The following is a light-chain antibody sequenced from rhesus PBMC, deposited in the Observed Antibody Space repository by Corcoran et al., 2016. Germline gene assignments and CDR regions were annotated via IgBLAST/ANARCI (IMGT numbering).Light chain of an antibody. Sequence: DIHMTQSPSSLSASVRDRVTITCRASENVNNYLHWYQQKPGKAPKLLIYAASTLQSGVPSRFSGSGSGTDYTFTISSLQTEDVATYYCQHNNGTPPTFGQGTKVEIK. V-gene: IGKV1-74*01. CDR2: AAS. CDR1: ENVNNY. CDR3: QHNNGTPPT. J-gene: IGKJ1*01.